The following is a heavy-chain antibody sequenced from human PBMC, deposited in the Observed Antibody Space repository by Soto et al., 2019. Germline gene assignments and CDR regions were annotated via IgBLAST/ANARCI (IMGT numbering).Heavy chain of an antibody. CDR1: GGTFSSYA. Sequence: GASVKVSCKASGGTFSSYAISWVRQAPGQGLEWMGGIIPIFGTANYAQKFQGRVTITADKSKSTAYMELSRLRSEDTAVYYCASGSDIVLLPDAYHHLVDFWGEGTLVTV. D-gene: IGHD2-2*01. J-gene: IGHJ4*02. V-gene: IGHV1-69*06. CDR3: ASGSDIVLLPDAYHHLVDF. CDR2: IIPIFGTA.